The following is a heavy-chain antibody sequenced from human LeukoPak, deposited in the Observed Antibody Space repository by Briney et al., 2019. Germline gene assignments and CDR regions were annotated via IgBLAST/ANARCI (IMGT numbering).Heavy chain of an antibody. V-gene: IGHV4-34*01. CDR1: GGSFSDYY. Sequence: SETLSLTCAVYGGSFSDYYWSWIRQPPGKGLEWIGEINHSGSTNYNPSLKSRVTISVDTSKNHFSLKLSSMTAADTAVYYCASGSKRWGSWYYYYMNVWGKGTTVTVSS. J-gene: IGHJ6*03. CDR2: INHSGST. CDR3: ASGSKRWGSWYYYYMNV. D-gene: IGHD3-16*01.